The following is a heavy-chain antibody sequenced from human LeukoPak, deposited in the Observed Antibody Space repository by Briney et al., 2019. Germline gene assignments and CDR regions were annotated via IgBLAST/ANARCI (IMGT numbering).Heavy chain of an antibody. Sequence: GASVKVSCKASGYTVTRYWIHWVRQAPGQGLEWRGVIYPTSGGTTYAQRLQGRVTMTRDTSTSTAYMELSSLRSQDTAVYSCATDIPRYSSSRSCPVEGGGHNWFDPWGQGTLVTVSS. J-gene: IGHJ5*02. CDR2: IYPTSGGT. D-gene: IGHD2-2*01. CDR3: ATDIPRYSSSRSCPVEGGGHNWFDP. CDR1: GYTVTRYW. V-gene: IGHV1-46*04.